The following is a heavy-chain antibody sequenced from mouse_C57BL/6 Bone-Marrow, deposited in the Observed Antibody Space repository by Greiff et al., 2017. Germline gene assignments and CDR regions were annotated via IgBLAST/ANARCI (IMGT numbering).Heavy chain of an antibody. D-gene: IGHD4-1*01. V-gene: IGHV1-82*01. CDR2: IYPGDGDT. J-gene: IGHJ4*01. Sequence: QVQLKQSGPELVKPGASVKISCKASGYAFSSSWMNWVKQRPGKGLEWIGRIYPGDGDTNYNGKFKGKATLTADKSSSTAYMQLSSLTSEDSAVYFCAREVKANWDYAMDYWGQGTSVTVSS. CDR1: GYAFSSSW. CDR3: AREVKANWDYAMDY.